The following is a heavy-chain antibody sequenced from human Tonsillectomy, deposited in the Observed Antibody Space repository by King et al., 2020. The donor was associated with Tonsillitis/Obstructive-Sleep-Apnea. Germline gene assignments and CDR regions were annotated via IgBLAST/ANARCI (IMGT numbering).Heavy chain of an antibody. CDR2: IWYDGCNR. CDR1: RFTFSNYA. V-gene: IGHV3-33*01. D-gene: IGHD3-16*01. Sequence: VQLVESGGGVVQPGRSLRLSCAASRFTFSNYAMHWVRQAPGKGLEWVAGIWYDGCNRYYADSVKGRFTVSRDNSKNTLYLQMNDLRAEETAVYYCARDDLGTYNYYYYMDVWGKGTTVTVSS. J-gene: IGHJ6*03. CDR3: ARDDLGTYNYYYYMDV.